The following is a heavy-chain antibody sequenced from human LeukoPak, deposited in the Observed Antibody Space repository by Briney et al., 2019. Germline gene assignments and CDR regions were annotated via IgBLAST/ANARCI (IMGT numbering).Heavy chain of an antibody. V-gene: IGHV3-66*02. CDR2: IYSGGTK. CDR3: ATRLSEQS. D-gene: IGHD2/OR15-2a*01. J-gene: IGHJ4*02. CDR1: RFTVSGKY. Sequence: GGSLRLSCAASRFTVSGKYMSWVRQFPGKGLEWVSVIYSGGTKNLAGCVKGRLPIPGNYSKNTLYLQMNSLRPEDTAVYYCATRLSEQSWGQGTLVTVSS.